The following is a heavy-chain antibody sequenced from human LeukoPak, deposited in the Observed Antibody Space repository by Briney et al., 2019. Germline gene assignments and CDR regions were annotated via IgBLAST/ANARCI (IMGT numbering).Heavy chain of an antibody. J-gene: IGHJ4*02. CDR3: ASSPLRFLEWYDY. CDR1: GGSISSYY. CDR2: IYYSGST. Sequence: KSSETLSLTCTVSGGSISSYYWSWIRQPPGKGLEWIGYIYYSGSTNYNPSLKSRVTISVDTSKNQFSPKLSSVTAADTAVYYCASSPLRFLEWYDYWGQGTLVTVSS. D-gene: IGHD3-3*01. V-gene: IGHV4-59*01.